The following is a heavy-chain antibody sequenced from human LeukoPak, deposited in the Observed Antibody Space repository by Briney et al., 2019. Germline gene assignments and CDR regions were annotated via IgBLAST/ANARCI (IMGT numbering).Heavy chain of an antibody. CDR2: ISRDGKRQ. D-gene: IGHD2-21*02. V-gene: IGHV3-30*03. J-gene: IGHJ4*02. CDR1: GFIFNNYD. Sequence: GGSLRLSCATSGFIFNNYDPHWVRQATGEGLEWLATISRDGKRQFYTDSVKGRFTISRDDSRNTLYLQMNSLRPEDTAVYYCARDRLNRAYCGNDCYSAAFDYWGQGTLVTVSS. CDR3: ARDRLNRAYCGNDCYSAAFDY.